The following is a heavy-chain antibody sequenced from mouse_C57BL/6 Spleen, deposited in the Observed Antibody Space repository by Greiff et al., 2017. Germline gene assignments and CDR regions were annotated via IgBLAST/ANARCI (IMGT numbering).Heavy chain of an antibody. V-gene: IGHV1-64*01. CDR3: ARYYYGSSLWYFEV. CDR2: IHPNSGST. D-gene: IGHD1-1*01. Sequence: QVQLQQPGAELVKPGASVKLSCKASGYTFTSYWMHWVKQRPGQGLEWIGMIHPNSGSTNYNEKFKSKATLTVDKSSSTAYMQLSSLTSEDSAVYYCARYYYGSSLWYFEVWGTGTTVTVSS. J-gene: IGHJ1*03. CDR1: GYTFTSYW.